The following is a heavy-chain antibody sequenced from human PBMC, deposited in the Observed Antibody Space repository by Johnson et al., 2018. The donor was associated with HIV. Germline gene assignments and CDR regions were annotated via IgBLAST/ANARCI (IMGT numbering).Heavy chain of an antibody. J-gene: IGHJ3*02. CDR2: IWYDGSNK. D-gene: IGHD6-13*01. CDR3: AKDLHSSSWYYGAFDI. CDR1: GFTFSSYG. V-gene: IGHV3-33*06. Sequence: QVQLVESGGGVVQPGRSLRLSCAASGFTFSSYGMHWVRQAPGKGLEWVAVIWYDGSNKYYADSVKGRFTISRDNSKNPLYLQMNMLRADDTAVYYCAKDLHSSSWYYGAFDIWGQGTLVTVSS.